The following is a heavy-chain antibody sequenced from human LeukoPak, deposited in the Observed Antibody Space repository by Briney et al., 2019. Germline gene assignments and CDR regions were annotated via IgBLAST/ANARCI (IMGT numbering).Heavy chain of an antibody. CDR3: ARDLGLKSMYD. Sequence: SDTLSLTCSVSGGSISNYYSGWIPHPAGKGLEWIGRIYSSGGTNYNPSLKSRVTMSVDTSKNQFSLKLSSVTAADTAVYYCARDLGLKSMYDWGQGTLVSVS. V-gene: IGHV4-4*07. J-gene: IGHJ4*02. CDR1: GGSISNYY. D-gene: IGHD2/OR15-2a*01. CDR2: IYSSGGT.